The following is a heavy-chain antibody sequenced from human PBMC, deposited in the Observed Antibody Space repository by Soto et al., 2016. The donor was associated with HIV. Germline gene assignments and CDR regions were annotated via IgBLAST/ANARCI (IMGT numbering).Heavy chain of an antibody. CDR2: ISSSSSYI. CDR1: GFTFSSYS. Sequence: EVQLVESGGGLVKPGGSLRLSCAASGFTFSSYSMNWVRQAPGKGLEWVSSISSSSSYIYYADSVKGRFTISRDNAKNSLYLQMNSLRAEDTAVYYCSLMRYYYDSSGYYDRVSTWGQGTLVTVSS. V-gene: IGHV3-21*01. CDR3: SLMRYYYDSSGYYDRVST. J-gene: IGHJ4*02. D-gene: IGHD3-22*01.